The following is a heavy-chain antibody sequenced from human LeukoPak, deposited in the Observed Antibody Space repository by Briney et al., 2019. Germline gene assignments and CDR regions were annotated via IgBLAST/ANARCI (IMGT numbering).Heavy chain of an antibody. J-gene: IGHJ6*04. Sequence: ASVTVSCKASGYTFTSYGISWVRQAPGQGLEGMGWISAYNGNTNYAQKLQGRVTMTTDTSTSTAYMELRSLRSDDTAVYYCARDRGKFLATTSYMDVWGKGTTVTVSS. CDR3: ARDRGKFLATTSYMDV. CDR2: ISAYNGNT. D-gene: IGHD1-26*01. CDR1: GYTFTSYG. V-gene: IGHV1-18*01.